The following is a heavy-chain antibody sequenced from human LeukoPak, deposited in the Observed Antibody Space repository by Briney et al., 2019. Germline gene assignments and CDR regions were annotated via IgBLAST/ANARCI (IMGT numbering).Heavy chain of an antibody. J-gene: IGHJ6*03. CDR2: IYSGGST. CDR1: GFTVSSNY. D-gene: IGHD6-13*01. V-gene: IGHV3-53*01. Sequence: GGSLRLSCAASGFTVSSNYMSWVRQAPGKGLEWVSVIYSGGSTYYADSVKGRFTISRDNSKNTLYLQMNSLRAEDTAVYYCARESGFYSSSWHYYYYYMDVWGKGTTVTISS. CDR3: ARESGFYSSSWHYYYYYMDV.